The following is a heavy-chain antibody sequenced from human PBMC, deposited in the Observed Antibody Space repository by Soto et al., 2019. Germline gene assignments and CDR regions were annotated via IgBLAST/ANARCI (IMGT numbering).Heavy chain of an antibody. D-gene: IGHD2-21*02. CDR2: INHSGST. J-gene: IGHJ4*02. CDR1: GGSFSGYY. CDR3: ANIDTKIVVVTATDY. V-gene: IGHV4-34*01. Sequence: PSETLSLTCAVYGGSFSGYYWSWIRQPPGKGLEWIGEINHSGSTNYNPSLKSRVTISVDTSKNQFSLKLSSVTAADTAVYYCANIDTKIVVVTATDYWGPGTLVTVSS.